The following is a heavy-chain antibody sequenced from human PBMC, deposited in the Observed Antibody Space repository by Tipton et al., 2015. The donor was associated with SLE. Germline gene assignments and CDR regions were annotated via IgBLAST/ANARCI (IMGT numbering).Heavy chain of an antibody. CDR3: AKDGEWEIGGMDV. CDR1: GFIFNNYA. D-gene: IGHD1-26*01. J-gene: IGHJ6*02. V-gene: IGHV3-23*03. Sequence: SLRLSCAASGFIFNNYAMNWVRQAPGKGLEWVSLIYGSGITNYAESVRGRFTVSRDSSKNTLYLQMNSLRAEDTAVYYCAKDGEWEIGGMDVWGQGTMVTVSS. CDR2: IYGSGIT.